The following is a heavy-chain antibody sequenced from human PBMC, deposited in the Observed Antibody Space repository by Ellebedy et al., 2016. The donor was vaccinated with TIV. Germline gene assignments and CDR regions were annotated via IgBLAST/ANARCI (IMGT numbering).Heavy chain of an antibody. D-gene: IGHD4-17*01. J-gene: IGHJ5*02. CDR2: IYYSGST. V-gene: IGHV4-59*01. CDR1: GGSISSYY. Sequence: SETLSLXXTVSGGSISSYYWSWIRQPPGKGLEWIGYIYYSGSTNYNPSLKSRVTISVDTSKNQFSLKLSSVTAADTAVYYCARDLRRLRGSWFDPWGQGTLVTVSS. CDR3: ARDLRRLRGSWFDP.